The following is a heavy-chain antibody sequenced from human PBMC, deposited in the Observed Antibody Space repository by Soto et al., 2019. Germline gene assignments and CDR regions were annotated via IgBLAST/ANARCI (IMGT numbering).Heavy chain of an antibody. V-gene: IGHV3-33*01. CDR2: IWNDGSNK. Sequence: QVQLVESGGGVVQPGRSLRLSCVASGFTFSSHGMLWVRQAPGTGLGGVAVIWNDGSNKYYADSVKGRFTISRDTYKNTLYLQMNSLRAEDTAVYYCGGDRGRSSGYYDTNYYGMDVWGQGTTVTVSS. CDR3: GGDRGRSSGYYDTNYYGMDV. CDR1: GFTFSSHG. J-gene: IGHJ6*02. D-gene: IGHD3-22*01.